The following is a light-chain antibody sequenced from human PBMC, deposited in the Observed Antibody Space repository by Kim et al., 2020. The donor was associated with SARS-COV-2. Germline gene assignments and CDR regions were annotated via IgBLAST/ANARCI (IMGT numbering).Light chain of an antibody. Sequence: ALGQTGRITCRGDSLRTYYASWYQQKPGQAPILVIFAKNNRPSGIPDRFSGSSSGNTASLTITGAQAGDEADYYCKSRDSSGNLLVFGGGTKLTVL. V-gene: IGLV3-19*01. CDR3: KSRDSSGNLLV. CDR1: SLRTYY. J-gene: IGLJ3*02. CDR2: AKN.